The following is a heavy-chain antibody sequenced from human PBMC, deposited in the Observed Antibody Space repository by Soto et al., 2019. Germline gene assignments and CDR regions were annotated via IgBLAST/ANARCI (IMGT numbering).Heavy chain of an antibody. D-gene: IGHD3-22*01. V-gene: IGHV3-30*03. CDR1: GFIFSGSG. CDR3: TRWVGGSMYDNSGRFDS. Sequence: QVQLLESVGGVVQPGRSLRLTCAASGFIFSGSGMHWVRQAPGKGLEWVALVSNDGIRKYYGDSGKGRFTISRDNAENTLYPQMYSLRAEDTAVYYCTRWVGGSMYDNSGRFDSWGQGTLVTVSS. CDR2: VSNDGIRK. J-gene: IGHJ5*01.